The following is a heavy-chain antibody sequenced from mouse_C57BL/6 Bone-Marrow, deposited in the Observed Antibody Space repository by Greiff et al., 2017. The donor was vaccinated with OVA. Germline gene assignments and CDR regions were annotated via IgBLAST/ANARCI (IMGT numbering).Heavy chain of an antibody. D-gene: IGHD1-2*01. CDR1: GFTFSSYA. CDR3: TRDGGLLRRYFDV. CDR2: ISSGGDYI. V-gene: IGHV5-9-1*02. J-gene: IGHJ1*03. Sequence: EVKLVESGEGLVKPGGSLKLSCAASGFTFSSYAMSWVRQTPEKRLEWVAYISSGGDYIYYADTVKGRFTISRDNARNTLYLQMSSLKSEDTAMYYSTRDGGLLRRYFDVWGTGTTVTVSS.